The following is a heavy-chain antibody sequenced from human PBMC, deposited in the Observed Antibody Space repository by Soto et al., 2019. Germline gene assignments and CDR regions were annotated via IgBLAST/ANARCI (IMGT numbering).Heavy chain of an antibody. J-gene: IGHJ4*02. D-gene: IGHD3-22*01. CDR1: GYTFTGYY. CDR2: INPNSGGT. V-gene: IGHV1-2*02. Sequence: ASVKVSCKASGYTFTGYYMHWVRQAPGQGLEWMGWINPNSGGTNYAQKFQGRVTITADESTSTAYMELSSLRSEDTAVYYCASGYDSSGPVDYWGQGTLVTVSS. CDR3: ASGYDSSGPVDY.